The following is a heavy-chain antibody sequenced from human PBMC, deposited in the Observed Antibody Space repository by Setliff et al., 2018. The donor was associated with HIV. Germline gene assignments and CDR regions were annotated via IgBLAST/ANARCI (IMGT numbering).Heavy chain of an antibody. CDR3: TRRGADSYYPRPLDV. D-gene: IGHD3-10*01. J-gene: IGHJ6*04. CDR2: IFYSGST. V-gene: IGHV4-61*01. CDR1: GGSVSTGNYY. Sequence: SETLSLTCTVSGGSVSTGNYYWNWIRLPPGKGLEWIGYIFYSGSTNYNPSLKSRVTISVDTSKNQFSRRLNSVTAADTAIYYCTRRGADSYYPRPLDVWGKGTTVTVSS.